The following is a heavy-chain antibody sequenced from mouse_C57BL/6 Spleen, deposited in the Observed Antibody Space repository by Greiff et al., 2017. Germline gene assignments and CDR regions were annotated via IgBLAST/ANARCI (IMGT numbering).Heavy chain of an antibody. J-gene: IGHJ3*01. CDR3: ARESYGAY. CDR2: IDPSDSYT. CDR1: GYTFTSYW. Sequence: VQLQQSGAELVRPGTSVKLSCKASGYTFTSYWMHWVKQRPGQGLEWIGVIDPSDSYTNYNQKFKGKATLTVDTSSSTAYMQLSSLTSEDSAVYYCARESYGAYWGQGTLVTVSA. V-gene: IGHV1-59*01. D-gene: IGHD1-1*02.